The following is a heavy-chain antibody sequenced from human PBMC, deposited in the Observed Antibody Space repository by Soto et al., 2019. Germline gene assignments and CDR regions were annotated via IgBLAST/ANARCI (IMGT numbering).Heavy chain of an antibody. CDR3: TSDTFGARDS. D-gene: IGHD2-15*01. V-gene: IGHV3-74*01. CDR2: IDPYDTGI. J-gene: IGHJ4*02. CDR1: GFAFSSEW. Sequence: GSLRLSCAASGFAFSSEWMHWVRQAPGKGLVWVSRIDPYDTGITYADSVKGRFTISRDNAKNTLYLQMNSLRAEDTAVYYCTSDTFGARDSWGQGTLVTVSS.